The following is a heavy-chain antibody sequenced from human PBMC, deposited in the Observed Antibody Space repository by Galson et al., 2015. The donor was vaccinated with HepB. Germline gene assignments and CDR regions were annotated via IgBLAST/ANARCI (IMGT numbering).Heavy chain of an antibody. J-gene: IGHJ4*02. D-gene: IGHD4-23*01. Sequence: ETLSLTCTVSGGSISTYYWNWIRQPPGKGLEWIGYIYYTGSTNYNPSLRSRVTISVDTSKNQFSLKLSSVTAADTALYFCARQEDFDGNAFYFDSWGQGTQVTVSS. CDR1: GGSISTYY. CDR2: IYYTGST. V-gene: IGHV4-59*01. CDR3: ARQEDFDGNAFYFDS.